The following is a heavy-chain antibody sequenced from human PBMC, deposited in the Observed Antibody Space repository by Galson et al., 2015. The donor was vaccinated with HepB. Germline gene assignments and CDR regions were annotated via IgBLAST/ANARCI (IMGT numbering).Heavy chain of an antibody. D-gene: IGHD3-10*01. V-gene: IGHV4-30-4*01. J-gene: IGHJ4*02. CDR1: GGSISSGDYY. CDR2: IYYSGST. Sequence: TLSLTCTVSGGSISSGDYYWSWIRQPPGKGLEWIGYIYYSGSTYYNPSLKSRVTISVDTSKNQFSLKLSSVTAADTAVYYCARVDTGGVLLGYYFDYWGQGTLVTVSS. CDR3: ARVDTGGVLLGYYFDY.